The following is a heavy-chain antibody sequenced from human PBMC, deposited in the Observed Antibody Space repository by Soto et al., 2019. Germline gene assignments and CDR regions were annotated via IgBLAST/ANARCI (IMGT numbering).Heavy chain of an antibody. D-gene: IGHD3-3*01. CDR3: AREPYDFWSGYAYYYYGMDV. CDR2: ISYDGSNK. J-gene: IGHJ6*02. CDR1: GFTFSSYA. Sequence: GGSLSLSCAASGFTFSSYAMHWVRQAPGKGLEGVAVISYDGSNKYYADSVKGRFTISRDNSKNTLYLQMNSLRAEDTAVYYCAREPYDFWSGYAYYYYGMDVWGQGTTVTVSS. V-gene: IGHV3-30-3*01.